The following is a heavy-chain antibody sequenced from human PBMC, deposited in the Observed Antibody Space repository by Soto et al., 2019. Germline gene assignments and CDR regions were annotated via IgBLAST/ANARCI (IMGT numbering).Heavy chain of an antibody. CDR1: GGSLSSYY. D-gene: IGHD2-21*01. J-gene: IGHJ4*02. CDR3: ARQPPDCGGDCWLDY. V-gene: IGHV4-59*08. Sequence: SETLSLTCTVSGGSLSSYYWSWIRQPPGKGLEWIGYIYYSGSTNYNPSLKSRVTISVDTSKNQFSLKLSSVTAADTAVYYCARQPPDCGGDCWLDYWGQGTLVTVSS. CDR2: IYYSGST.